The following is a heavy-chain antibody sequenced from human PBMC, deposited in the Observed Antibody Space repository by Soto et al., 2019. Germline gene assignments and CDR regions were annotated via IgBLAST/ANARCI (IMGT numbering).Heavy chain of an antibody. J-gene: IGHJ4*02. CDR1: GYTFTSYA. V-gene: IGHV1-3*01. CDR2: INAGNGNT. D-gene: IGHD6-13*01. Sequence: QVQLVQSGAEVKKPGASVKVSCKASGYTFTSYAMHWVRQAPGQRLEWMGWINAGNGNTKYSQKFQGRVTITRDTXXSTAYMELSSLRSEDTAVYYCGRGGAAAGNPPFDYWGQGTLVTVSS. CDR3: GRGGAAAGNPPFDY.